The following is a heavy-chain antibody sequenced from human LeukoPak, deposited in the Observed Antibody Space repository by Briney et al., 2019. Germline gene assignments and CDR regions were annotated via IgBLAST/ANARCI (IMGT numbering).Heavy chain of an antibody. V-gene: IGHV3-66*01. Sequence: GGSLRLSCAASGFTVSSNFMSWVRQAPGKGLEWVSILFAGVGTYSADSVQARFTISRDNSNHTLYLHMNNLPADHAALYYCAGGDATGAYYFDVWGQGTLVTVSS. D-gene: IGHD2-21*01. CDR1: GFTVSSNF. CDR3: AGGDATGAYYFDV. CDR2: LFAGVGT. J-gene: IGHJ4*02.